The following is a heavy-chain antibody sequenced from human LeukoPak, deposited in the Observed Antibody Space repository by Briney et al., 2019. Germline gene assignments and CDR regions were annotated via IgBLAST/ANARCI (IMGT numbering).Heavy chain of an antibody. J-gene: IGHJ1*01. D-gene: IGHD3-9*01. CDR3: AKDQPYYDILTGYYNGYFQH. CDR2: ISGSGGST. Sequence: PGGSLRLSCAASGFTFSSYAMSWVRQAPGKGLEWVSAISGSGGSTYYADSVKGRFTISRDNSKNTLYLQMNSLRAEDTAVYYCAKDQPYYDILTGYYNGYFQHWGQGTLVTVSS. CDR1: GFTFSSYA. V-gene: IGHV3-23*01.